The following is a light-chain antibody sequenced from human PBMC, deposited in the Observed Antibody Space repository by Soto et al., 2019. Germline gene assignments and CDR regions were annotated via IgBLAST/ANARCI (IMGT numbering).Light chain of an antibody. CDR3: CSSAPESTYV. J-gene: IGLJ1*01. CDR2: KGT. V-gene: IGLV2-23*01. CDR1: SSDVGAYNS. Sequence: QPVLAQPASVSGSPGQSVTISCTGTSSDVGAYNSVSWYQQHPDKAPQLMIYKGTQRPSGVSNRFSGSTSGNAASLTISGIQAGDEADYFCCSSAPESTYVFGTGTKLTVL.